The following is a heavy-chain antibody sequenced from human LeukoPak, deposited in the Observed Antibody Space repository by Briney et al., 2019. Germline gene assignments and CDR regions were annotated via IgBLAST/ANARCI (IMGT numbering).Heavy chain of an antibody. CDR2: IYTSGST. CDR3: ARCQDEGIAFDI. Sequence: SETLSLTCTVSGGSISSYYWSWIRQPPGKGLEWIGYIYTSGSTNYNPSLKSRVTISVDTSKNQFSLKLSSVTAADTAVYYCARCQDEGIAFDIWGQGTMVTVSS. J-gene: IGHJ3*02. D-gene: IGHD6-13*01. V-gene: IGHV4-4*09. CDR1: GGSISSYY.